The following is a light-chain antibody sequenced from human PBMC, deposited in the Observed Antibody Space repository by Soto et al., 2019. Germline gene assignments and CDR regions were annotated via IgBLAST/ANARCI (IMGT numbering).Light chain of an antibody. CDR3: QQYNNWPPLT. V-gene: IGKV3-15*01. J-gene: IGKJ4*01. Sequence: EIVMTLSPATLSVSPGERATLYCRASQSVSSNLAWYQQKPGQAPRLLIYGASTRATGIPARFSGSGSGTEFTLTISSLQSEDFAVYYCQQYNNWPPLTFGGGTKVDIK. CDR2: GAS. CDR1: QSVSSN.